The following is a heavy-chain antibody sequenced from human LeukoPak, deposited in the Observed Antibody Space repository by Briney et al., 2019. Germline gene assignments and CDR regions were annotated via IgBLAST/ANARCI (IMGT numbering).Heavy chain of an antibody. Sequence: ASMKVSCKASEFIFTNHYIHWVRQAPGQGLEWMGWINPHSGGTNYAQNFQDRVTMTGDTSISTAYMELSRLISDDTAIYYCARGGDNYDILTEWGQGTLVTVSS. J-gene: IGHJ4*02. D-gene: IGHD3-9*01. CDR3: ARGGDNYDILTE. CDR2: INPHSGGT. V-gene: IGHV1-2*02. CDR1: EFIFTNHY.